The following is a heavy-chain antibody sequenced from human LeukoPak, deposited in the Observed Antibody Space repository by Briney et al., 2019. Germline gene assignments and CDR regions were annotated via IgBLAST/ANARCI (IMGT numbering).Heavy chain of an antibody. Sequence: GGSLRLSCAASGFTFSSYGMHWVRQAPGKGLEWVAVISYDGSNEYYADSVKGRFTISRDNSKNTLYLQMNSLRAEDTAVYYCAKALAGSGELSDYWGQGTLVTVSS. J-gene: IGHJ4*02. CDR1: GFTFSSYG. D-gene: IGHD3-16*02. V-gene: IGHV3-30*18. CDR3: AKALAGSGELSDY. CDR2: ISYDGSNE.